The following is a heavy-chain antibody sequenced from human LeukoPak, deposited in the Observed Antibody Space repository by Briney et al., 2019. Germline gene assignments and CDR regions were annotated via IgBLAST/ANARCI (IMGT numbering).Heavy chain of an antibody. J-gene: IGHJ4*02. V-gene: IGHV3-21*01. CDR2: ISSSSSYI. CDR3: ARVTTVINTPFDY. D-gene: IGHD4-17*01. CDR1: GFTLSSYS. Sequence: GGSLRLSCAASGFTLSSYSMNWVRQAPGKGLEWVSSISSSSSYIYYADSVKGRFTISRDNAKNSLYLQMNSLRAEDTAVYYCARVTTVINTPFDYWGQGTLVTVSS.